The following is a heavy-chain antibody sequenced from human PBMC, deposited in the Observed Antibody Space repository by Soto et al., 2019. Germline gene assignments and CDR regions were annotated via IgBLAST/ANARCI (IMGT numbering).Heavy chain of an antibody. Sequence: SETLSLTCTVSGGSISSYYWSWIRQPPGKGLEWIGYIYYSGSTNYNPSLKSRVTISVDTSKNQFSLKLSSVTAADTAVYYCERSQRWGFGSKWFDPWGQGTLVTVS. CDR2: IYYSGST. J-gene: IGHJ5*02. CDR1: GGSISSYY. CDR3: ERSQRWGFGSKWFDP. V-gene: IGHV4-59*01. D-gene: IGHD3-10*01.